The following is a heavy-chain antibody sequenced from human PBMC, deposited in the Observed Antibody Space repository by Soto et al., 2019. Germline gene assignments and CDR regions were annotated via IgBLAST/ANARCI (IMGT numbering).Heavy chain of an antibody. CDR3: AREGYDILTGPAIYGMDV. CDR1: GYTFTSYG. D-gene: IGHD3-9*01. J-gene: IGHJ6*02. V-gene: IGHV1-18*01. CDR2: ISAYNGNT. Sequence: GASVKVSCKASGYTFTSYGISWVRQAPGQGLEWMGWISAYNGNTNYAQKLQGRVTMTTDTSTSTAYMELRSLRSDDTAVYYCAREGYDILTGPAIYGMDVWGQGTTVTVSS.